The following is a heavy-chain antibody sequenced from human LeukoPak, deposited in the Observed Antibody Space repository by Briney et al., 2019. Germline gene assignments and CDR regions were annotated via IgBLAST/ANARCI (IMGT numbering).Heavy chain of an antibody. Sequence: GASVKVSCKTSGYTFTSYDINWVRQATGQGLEWMGWMNPNNGNTGFAQKFQGRVTMTRNTSISTAYMELSSLRSEDTAVYYCARGLVASGSWYNYWGQGTLVTVSS. D-gene: IGHD6-13*01. J-gene: IGHJ4*02. CDR2: MNPNNGNT. CDR3: ARGLVASGSWYNY. V-gene: IGHV1-8*01. CDR1: GYTFTSYD.